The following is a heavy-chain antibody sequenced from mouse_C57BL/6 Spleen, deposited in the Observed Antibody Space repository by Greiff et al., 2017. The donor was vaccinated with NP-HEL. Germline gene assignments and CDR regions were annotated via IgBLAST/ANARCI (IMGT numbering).Heavy chain of an antibody. CDR3: ARSGTNYYGSSYLYYFDY. D-gene: IGHD1-1*01. Sequence: QVQLQQSGAELARPGASVKLSCKASGYTFTSYGISWVKQRTGQGLEWIGEIYPRSGNTYYNEKFKGKATLTADKSSSTAYMELRSLTSEDSAVYFCARSGTNYYGSSYLYYFDYWGQGTTLTVSS. CDR1: GYTFTSYG. CDR2: IYPRSGNT. V-gene: IGHV1-81*01. J-gene: IGHJ2*01.